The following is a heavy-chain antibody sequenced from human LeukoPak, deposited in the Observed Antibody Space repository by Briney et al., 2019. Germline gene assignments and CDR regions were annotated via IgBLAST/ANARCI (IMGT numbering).Heavy chain of an antibody. J-gene: IGHJ4*02. CDR2: IYHSGST. V-gene: IGHV4-30-2*01. D-gene: IGHD7-27*01. CDR1: GGSISSGGYY. Sequence: PSETLSLTCTVSGGSISSGGYYWSWIRQPPGKGLEWLGYIYHSGSTYYNPSLKSRVTISVDRSKNQFSLKLSSVTAADTAVYYCARDRSNWGGGIDYWGQGTLVTVSS. CDR3: ARDRSNWGGGIDY.